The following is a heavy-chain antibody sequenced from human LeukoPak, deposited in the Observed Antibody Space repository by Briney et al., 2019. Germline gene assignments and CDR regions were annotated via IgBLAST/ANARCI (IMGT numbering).Heavy chain of an antibody. Sequence: PGGSLRLSCAASGFTFSSYSMNWVRQAPGKGLEWVSSISSSSSYIYYADSVKGRFTISRDNAKNSLYLQMNSLRAEDTAVYYCAKDRTRDYDFWSGYYCGMDVWGQGTTVTVSS. CDR2: ISSSSSYI. CDR3: AKDRTRDYDFWSGYYCGMDV. D-gene: IGHD3-3*01. CDR1: GFTFSSYS. V-gene: IGHV3-21*01. J-gene: IGHJ6*02.